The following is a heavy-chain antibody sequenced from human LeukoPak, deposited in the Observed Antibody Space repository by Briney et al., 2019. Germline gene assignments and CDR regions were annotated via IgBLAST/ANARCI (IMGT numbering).Heavy chain of an antibody. CDR2: ISSDGSNQ. J-gene: IGHJ4*02. Sequence: GRSLRLSCAASGFTFSSYGMHWVRQAPGKGLEWVAVISSDGSNQDYGDSVKGRLTISRDNSKSTLYLQMNSLRPDDTAVYYCASGASSGWYYFDYWGQGTLVTVSS. CDR3: ASGASSGWYYFDY. V-gene: IGHV3-30*03. CDR1: GFTFSSYG. D-gene: IGHD6-19*01.